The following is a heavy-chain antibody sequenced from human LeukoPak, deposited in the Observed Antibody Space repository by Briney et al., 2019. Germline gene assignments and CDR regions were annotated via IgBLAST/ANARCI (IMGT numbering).Heavy chain of an antibody. J-gene: IGHJ6*02. CDR2: IIPIFGTA. D-gene: IGHD5-18*01. Sequence: SVKVSCKASGGTFSSYAISWVRQAPGQGLEWMGGIIPIFGTANYAQKFQGRVTMTRDTSTSTVYMELSSLRSEDTAVYYCAKDMAFRYGPYYYYYGMDVWGQGTTVTVSS. CDR1: GGTFSSYA. CDR3: AKDMAFRYGPYYYYYGMDV. V-gene: IGHV1-69*05.